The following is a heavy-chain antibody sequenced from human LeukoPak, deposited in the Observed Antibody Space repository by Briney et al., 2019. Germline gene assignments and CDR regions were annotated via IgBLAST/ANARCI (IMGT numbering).Heavy chain of an antibody. CDR3: TTDLSGWLQFGYFDY. J-gene: IGHJ4*02. Sequence: GGSLRLSCAASGFTFSTYWMTWVRQAPGKGLEWVGRIKSKTDGGTTDYAAPVKGRFTISRDDSKNTLYLQMNSLKTEDTAVYYCTTDLSGWLQFGYFDYWGQGTLVTVSS. D-gene: IGHD5-24*01. CDR2: IKSKTDGGTT. V-gene: IGHV3-15*01. CDR1: GFTFSTYW.